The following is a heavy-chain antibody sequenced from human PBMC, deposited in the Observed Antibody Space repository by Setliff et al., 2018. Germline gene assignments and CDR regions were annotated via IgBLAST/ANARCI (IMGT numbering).Heavy chain of an antibody. Sequence: GGSLRLSCAASGFTFSRDPMNWVRQAPGKGLEWLSNIRNDGATTSYADSVKGRFTISRDNVKNSLFLQMSSLRAEDTAVYYRVKTHWDTWIRGAFDIWGQGTMVTVS. CDR1: GFTFSRDP. CDR2: IRNDGATT. J-gene: IGHJ3*02. CDR3: VKTHWDTWIRGAFDI. V-gene: IGHV3-48*01. D-gene: IGHD3-10*01.